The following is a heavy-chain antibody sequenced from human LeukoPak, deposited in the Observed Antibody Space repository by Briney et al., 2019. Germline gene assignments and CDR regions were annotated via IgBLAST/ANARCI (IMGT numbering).Heavy chain of an antibody. Sequence: PGGSLRLSCAASGFKFSSYWMHWVRQAPGKGLAWASRIKSDGSTNYADSVKGRFTISRDNAKNTVSLQMNSLRAEDTGVYYCARAPSEIGGYYPEYFRHWGQGTLVTVSS. CDR1: GFKFSSYW. CDR3: ARAPSEIGGYYPEYFRH. CDR2: IKSDGST. D-gene: IGHD3-22*01. J-gene: IGHJ1*01. V-gene: IGHV3-74*01.